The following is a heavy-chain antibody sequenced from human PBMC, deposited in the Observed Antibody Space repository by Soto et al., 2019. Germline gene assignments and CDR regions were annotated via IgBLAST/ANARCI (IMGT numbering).Heavy chain of an antibody. CDR2: IYYSGST. D-gene: IGHD4-17*01. CDR3: ARRYGDSFDY. V-gene: IGHV4-59*01. J-gene: IGHJ4*02. Sequence: SETLSLTCVVHGVSLRGYYWAWIRQSPGKGLEWIGYIYYSGSTNYNPSLKSRVTISVDTSKNQFSLKLSSVTAADTAVYYCARRYGDSFDYWGQGTLVTVSS. CDR1: GVSLRGYY.